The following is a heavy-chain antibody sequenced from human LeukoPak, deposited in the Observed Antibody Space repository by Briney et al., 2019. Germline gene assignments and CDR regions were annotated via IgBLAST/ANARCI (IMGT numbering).Heavy chain of an antibody. CDR2: IYYSGST. J-gene: IGHJ6*03. CDR3: ARGVVAMSRDRGYYYYMDV. CDR1: GGSISSSSYY. V-gene: IGHV4-39*07. D-gene: IGHD2-21*01. Sequence: SETLSLTCTVYGGSISSSSYYWGWLRQPPGKRLEWIGSIYYSGSTYYNPSLKSRVTISVDTSKNQFSLKLSSVTAADTAVYYCARGVVAMSRDRGYYYYMDVWGKGTTVTVSS.